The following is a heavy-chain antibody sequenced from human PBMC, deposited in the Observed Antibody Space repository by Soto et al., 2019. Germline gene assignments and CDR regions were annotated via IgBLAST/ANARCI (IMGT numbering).Heavy chain of an antibody. Sequence: PGGSLRLSCAASRFMFSAYTMSWVRQAPGKGLEWLSSITSNSDHIDYADSVRGRFTVSRDNARKSLYLQMDSLGAEDTGVYYCATPYYYNHWGPGTLVTVSS. J-gene: IGHJ4*02. V-gene: IGHV3-21*01. CDR2: ITSNSDHI. CDR1: RFMFSAYT. CDR3: ATPYYYNH.